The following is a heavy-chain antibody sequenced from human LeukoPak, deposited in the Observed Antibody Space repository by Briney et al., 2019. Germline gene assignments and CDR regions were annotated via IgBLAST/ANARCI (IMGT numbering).Heavy chain of an antibody. CDR2: INHSGST. CDR1: GGSFRGYY. J-gene: IGHJ4*02. CDR3: ARRSYSSGWYY. Sequence: SETLSLTCAVYGGSFRGYYWSWIRQPPGKGLEWIGEINHSGSTNYNPSLKSRVTISVDTSKNQFSLKLSSVTAADTAVYYCARRSYSSGWYYWGQGTLVTVSS. D-gene: IGHD6-19*01. V-gene: IGHV4-34*01.